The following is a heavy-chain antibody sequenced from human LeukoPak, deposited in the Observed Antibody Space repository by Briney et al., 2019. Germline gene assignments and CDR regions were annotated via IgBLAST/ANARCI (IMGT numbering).Heavy chain of an antibody. CDR3: ATVDTAMVIIY. CDR1: GGTFSSYA. J-gene: IGHJ4*02. CDR2: IIPIFGTA. Sequence: SVKVSCTASGGTFSSYAISWVRQAPAPGIEWMGRIIPIFGTANYAQKFQGRVTITTDESTSTAYMELSSLRSEDTAVYYCATVDTAMVIIYWGQGTLVTVSS. D-gene: IGHD5-18*01. V-gene: IGHV1-69*05.